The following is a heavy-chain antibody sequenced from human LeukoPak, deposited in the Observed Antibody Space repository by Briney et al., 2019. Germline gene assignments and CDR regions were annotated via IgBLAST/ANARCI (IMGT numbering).Heavy chain of an antibody. D-gene: IGHD5-18*01. CDR3: ARADLGYSYGYNY. CDR1: GGTFSSYA. Sequence: SAKVSCKASGGTFSSYAISKVRQAPGQGPDWMGGIIPIFGTANYAQKFQGRVTITADESTSTAYMELSSLRSEDTAVYYCARADLGYSYGYNYWGQGTLVTVSS. V-gene: IGHV1-69*13. J-gene: IGHJ4*02. CDR2: IIPIFGTA.